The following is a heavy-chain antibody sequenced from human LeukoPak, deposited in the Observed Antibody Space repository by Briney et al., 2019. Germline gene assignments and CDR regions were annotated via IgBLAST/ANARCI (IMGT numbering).Heavy chain of an antibody. CDR1: GFTFSSYE. D-gene: IGHD3-22*01. V-gene: IGHV3-48*03. CDR3: ARVHEVNYYYYMDV. CDR2: ISSSGSTI. Sequence: PGGSLRLSCAASGFTFSSYEMNWVRQAPGKGLEWVSYISSSGSTIYYADSVKGRFTISRDNAKNSLYLQMNSLRAEDTALYYCARVHEVNYYYYMDVWGKGTTVTVSS. J-gene: IGHJ6*03.